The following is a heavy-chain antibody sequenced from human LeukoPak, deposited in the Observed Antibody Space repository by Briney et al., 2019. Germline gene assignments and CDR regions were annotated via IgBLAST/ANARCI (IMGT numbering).Heavy chain of an antibody. V-gene: IGHV3-48*01. Sequence: PGGSLRLSCAASGFTFSSYSMNWVRQAPGKGLEWVSYISSSSSTIYYADSVKGRFTISRDNAKNSLYLQMNSLRAEDTAVYYCARHDEPQEKAPLNWYFALWGRGTLVTVSS. J-gene: IGHJ2*01. CDR2: ISSSSSTI. CDR1: GFTFSSYS. D-gene: IGHD1-14*01. CDR3: ARHDEPQEKAPLNWYFAL.